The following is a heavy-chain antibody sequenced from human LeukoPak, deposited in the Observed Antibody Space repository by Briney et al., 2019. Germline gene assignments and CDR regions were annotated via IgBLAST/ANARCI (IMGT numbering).Heavy chain of an antibody. CDR1: GYTLTGYY. Sequence: ASVKVSCKASGYTLTGYYVHWVRQAPGQGLEWMGWINPNSGGTNYAQKFQGRVTMTRDTSISTAYMELSRLRSDDTAVYYCARDRKEWLVLWFRYYYYMDVWGKGTTVTVSS. CDR3: ARDRKEWLVLWFRYYYYMDV. CDR2: INPNSGGT. V-gene: IGHV1-2*02. J-gene: IGHJ6*03. D-gene: IGHD3-22*01.